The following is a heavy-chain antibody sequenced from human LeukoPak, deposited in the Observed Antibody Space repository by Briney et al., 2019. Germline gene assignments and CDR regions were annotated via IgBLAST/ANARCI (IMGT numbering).Heavy chain of an antibody. CDR3: ARYYSDSGGFYTPPY. Sequence: TSETLSLTCTVSGDSIISGGYYWSWIRQHPGEDLEWIGYIYNAGSTYYNPSLKSRVTISVDTSKNQFFLKLTSVTAADAAVYYCARYYSDSGGFYTPPYWGQGTLVTVSS. CDR1: GDSIISGGYY. CDR2: IYNAGST. D-gene: IGHD3-22*01. V-gene: IGHV4-31*03. J-gene: IGHJ4*02.